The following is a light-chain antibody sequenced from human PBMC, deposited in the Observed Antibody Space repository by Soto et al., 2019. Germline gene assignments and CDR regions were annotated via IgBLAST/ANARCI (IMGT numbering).Light chain of an antibody. J-gene: IGKJ5*01. CDR2: AAS. CDR1: QALSCW. CDR3: QQTDTLLST. Sequence: DIQMTQSPSSVSAAVGERDTITCRASQALSCWLAGVQPEPGKVRTFPLFAASTLQSGVPSRFSGSRCRTDFTLSITSLQPEDIGPYYCQQTDTLLSTFCQGTRLGT. V-gene: IGKV1D-12*01.